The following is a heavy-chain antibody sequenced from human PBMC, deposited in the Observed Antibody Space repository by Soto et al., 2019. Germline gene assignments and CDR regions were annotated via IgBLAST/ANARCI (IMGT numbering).Heavy chain of an antibody. Sequence: SETLSLTCTVSSGSLSNYYWSWIRQPAGKGLEWIGRIFPTGNTDYNPSLRSRVTMSVDTSKNQFSLKLNSVTAADTAVYYCARGSLGPDYWGPGTLVTVS. CDR3: ARGSLGPDY. V-gene: IGHV4-4*07. CDR1: SGSLSNYY. J-gene: IGHJ4*02. D-gene: IGHD1-26*01. CDR2: IFPTGNT.